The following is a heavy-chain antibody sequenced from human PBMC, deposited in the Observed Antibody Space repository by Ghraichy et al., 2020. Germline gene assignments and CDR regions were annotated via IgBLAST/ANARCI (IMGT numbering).Heavy chain of an antibody. V-gene: IGHV3-48*04. CDR2: ISSSSSTI. CDR3: ARAGYNWNPYYYYYGMDV. CDR1: GFTFSSYS. Sequence: GESLNISCAASGFTFSSYSMNWVRQAPGKGLEWVSYISSSSSTIYYADSVKGRFTISRDNAKNSLYLQMNSLRAEDTAVYYCARAGYNWNPYYYYYGMDVWGQGTTVTVSS. D-gene: IGHD1-20*01. J-gene: IGHJ6*02.